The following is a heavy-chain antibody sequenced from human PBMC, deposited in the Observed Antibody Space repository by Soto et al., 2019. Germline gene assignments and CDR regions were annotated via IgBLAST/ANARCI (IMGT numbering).Heavy chain of an antibody. J-gene: IGHJ6*02. D-gene: IGHD5-18*01. CDR2: IWYDGSNK. CDR3: ARDLLARYSYGSGGYYYYGMDV. CDR1: GFTFSSYG. Sequence: GGSLRLSCAASGFTFSSYGMHWVRQAPGKGLEWVAVIWYDGSNKYYADSVKGRFNISRDNSTHTLYLQMNSLRAEDTAVYYCARDLLARYSYGSGGYYYYGMDVWGQGTTVTVSS. V-gene: IGHV3-33*01.